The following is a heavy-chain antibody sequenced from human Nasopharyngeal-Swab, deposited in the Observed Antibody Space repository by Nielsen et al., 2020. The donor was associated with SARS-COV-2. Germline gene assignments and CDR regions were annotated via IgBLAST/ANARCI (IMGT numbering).Heavy chain of an antibody. Sequence: SETLSLTCAVYGGSFSGYYWSWIRQPPGKGLEWIGEIYHSGSTNYNPSLKSRVTISVDKSKNQFSLKLSSVTAADTAVYYCARGSFHDSSGYYTFDYWGQRTLVTVSS. CDR3: ARGSFHDSSGYYTFDY. CDR1: GGSFSGYY. V-gene: IGHV4-34*01. J-gene: IGHJ4*02. CDR2: IYHSGST. D-gene: IGHD3-22*01.